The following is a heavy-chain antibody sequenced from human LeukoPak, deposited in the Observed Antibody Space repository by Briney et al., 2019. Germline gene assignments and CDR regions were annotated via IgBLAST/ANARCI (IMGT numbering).Heavy chain of an antibody. V-gene: IGHV4-34*01. Sequence: SSETLSLTGAGYGGSFSGYYWSWIRQPPGKGLEWIGEINHSGSTNYNPSLKSRVTISVDTSKNQFSLKLSSVTAADTAVYYCASDLLRYFDWLSINWGQGTLVTVSS. CDR2: INHSGST. D-gene: IGHD3-9*01. CDR3: ASDLLRYFDWLSIN. CDR1: GGSFSGYY. J-gene: IGHJ4*02.